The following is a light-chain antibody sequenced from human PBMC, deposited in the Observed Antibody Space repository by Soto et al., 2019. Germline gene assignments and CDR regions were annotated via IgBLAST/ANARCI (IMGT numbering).Light chain of an antibody. Sequence: ESVLTQSPGTLSLSPGERATLSCRASQSVSSSYLAWYQQKPGQAPRLLIYGASSRATGIPDRFSGSGSGTDFNLTISRLEPEDFSVYSCQQYGSSPSLTFGGGTKVEIK. J-gene: IGKJ4*01. V-gene: IGKV3-20*01. CDR2: GAS. CDR3: QQYGSSPSLT. CDR1: QSVSSSY.